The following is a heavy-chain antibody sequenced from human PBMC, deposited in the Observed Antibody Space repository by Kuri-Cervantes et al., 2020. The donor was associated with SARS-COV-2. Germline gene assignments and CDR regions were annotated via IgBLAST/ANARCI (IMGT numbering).Heavy chain of an antibody. CDR3: ARLGQVFSTYNWFDP. D-gene: IGHD3/OR15-3a*01. V-gene: IGHV1-8*03. Sequence: ASVKVSCKASGYTFTGYYMHWVRQAPGQGLEWMGWINPNSGNTGYAQKFQGRVTITRNTSISTAYMELSSLRSEDTAMYYCARLGQVFSTYNWFDPWGQGTLVTVSS. CDR2: INPNSGNT. CDR1: GYTFTGYY. J-gene: IGHJ5*02.